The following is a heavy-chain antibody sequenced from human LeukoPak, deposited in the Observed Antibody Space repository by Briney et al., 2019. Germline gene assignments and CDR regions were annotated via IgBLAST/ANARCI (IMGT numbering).Heavy chain of an antibody. Sequence: SETLSLTCAVYGGSFSGYYWSWIRQPPGKGLEWIGEINHSGSTNYNPSLKSRVTISVDTSKNQFSLKLSSVTAADTAVYYCARDIVATIFNYYYMDVWGKGTTVTVSS. CDR2: INHSGST. D-gene: IGHD5-12*01. CDR3: ARDIVATIFNYYYMDV. J-gene: IGHJ6*03. CDR1: GGSFSGYY. V-gene: IGHV4-34*01.